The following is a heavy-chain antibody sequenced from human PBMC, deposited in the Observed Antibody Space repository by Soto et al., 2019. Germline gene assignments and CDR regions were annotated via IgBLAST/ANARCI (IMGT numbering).Heavy chain of an antibody. V-gene: IGHV4-59*01. CDR3: ARTLSGGFDY. J-gene: IGHJ4*02. CDR1: GDSLTRNY. CDR2: IHNGRST. Sequence: QVQLQESGPGLVKPSETLSLTCTVSGDSLTRNYWSWIRQPPGKGLEWLAYIHNGRSTNYNPSLMSRVSISLDTSKIQFSLNLNSVTAADTAVYYCARTLSGGFDYWGQGTLVTVSS.